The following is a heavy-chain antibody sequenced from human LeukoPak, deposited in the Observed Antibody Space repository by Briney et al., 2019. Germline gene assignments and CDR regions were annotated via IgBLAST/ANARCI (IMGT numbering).Heavy chain of an antibody. V-gene: IGHV4-59*01. CDR2: IYYSGST. Sequence: SETLSLTCTVSGGSSSSYYWSWIRQPPGKGLEWIGYIYYSGSTNYNPSLKSRVTISVDTSKNQFSLKLSSVTAADTAVYYCARGYVYFDYWGQGTLVTVSS. D-gene: IGHD2-15*01. J-gene: IGHJ4*02. CDR1: GGSSSSYY. CDR3: ARGYVYFDY.